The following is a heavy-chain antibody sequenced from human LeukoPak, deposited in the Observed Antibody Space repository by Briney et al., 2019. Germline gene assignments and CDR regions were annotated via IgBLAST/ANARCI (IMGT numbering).Heavy chain of an antibody. CDR1: GFTFSNAW. CDR3: ATDNGGESGFDY. Sequence: GGSLRLSCAASGFTFSNAWMSWVRQAPGKGLEWVGRIKSKSYGATTDYAAPVKGRLTISRDDSKNTLYLQMNSLKTEDTAVYYCATDNGGESGFDYWGQGTLVTVSS. CDR2: IKSKSYGATT. J-gene: IGHJ4*02. D-gene: IGHD2-8*01. V-gene: IGHV3-15*05.